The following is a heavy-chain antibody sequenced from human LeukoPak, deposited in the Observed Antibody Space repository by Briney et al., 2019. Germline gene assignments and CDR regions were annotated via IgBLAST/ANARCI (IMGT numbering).Heavy chain of an antibody. V-gene: IGHV3-15*01. CDR2: IRTKADGGTR. Sequence: GGSLRLSCAGSGFTFKNAWMSWVRQASGKGPEWVGRIRTKADGGTRDYAAPVKGRFTISRDDSKTTLYLQMNRLKTEGTAVYYCATFSSLDYWGQGTLVTVSS. CDR1: GFTFKNAW. CDR3: ATFSSLDY. J-gene: IGHJ4*02. D-gene: IGHD6-13*01.